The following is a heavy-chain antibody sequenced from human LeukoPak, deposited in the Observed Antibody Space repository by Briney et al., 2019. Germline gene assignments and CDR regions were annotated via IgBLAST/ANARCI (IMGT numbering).Heavy chain of an antibody. V-gene: IGHV5-51*01. CDR3: ARHKGRIVATTPGDY. CDR1: GYSFTSYW. D-gene: IGHD5-12*01. J-gene: IGHJ4*02. Sequence: PGESLKISCKGSGYSFTSYWIGWVRQMPGKGLEWMGIIYPGDSDTRYSPSFQGQVTISADKSISTAYLQWSSLKASDTAMYYCARHKGRIVATTPGDYWGQGTLVTVSS. CDR2: IYPGDSDT.